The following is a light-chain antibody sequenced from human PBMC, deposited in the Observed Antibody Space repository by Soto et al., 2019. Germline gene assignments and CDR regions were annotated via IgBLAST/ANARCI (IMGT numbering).Light chain of an antibody. CDR1: QSVSIY. CDR3: LQRYRWPLT. V-gene: IGKV3-11*01. J-gene: IGKJ4*01. CDR2: DTS. Sequence: EIVLTQSPATLSLSPGERATLSCRASQSVSIYLAWYQQKPGQAPRLLIYDTSTWPTGIPARFSGSGSGTDFTLTISSLEPEDVAVYYCLQRYRWPLTFGGGTKVEIK.